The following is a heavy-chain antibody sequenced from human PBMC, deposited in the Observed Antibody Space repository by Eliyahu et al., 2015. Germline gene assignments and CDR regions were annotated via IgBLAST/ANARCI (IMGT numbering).Heavy chain of an antibody. CDR2: LYSNEAT. Sequence: QLQLQESGPGLVKPSETLSLXCTISXPSITRGRXYWGWIRQPPGKGLEWIGSLYSNEATYYSPSLNSRVTIAADTSKNHFSLQLSSVTAADTAVYYCARDSERFWYFDLWGRGTLVTVSS. CDR3: ARDSERFWYFDL. V-gene: IGHV4-39*02. CDR1: XPSITRGRXY. J-gene: IGHJ2*01.